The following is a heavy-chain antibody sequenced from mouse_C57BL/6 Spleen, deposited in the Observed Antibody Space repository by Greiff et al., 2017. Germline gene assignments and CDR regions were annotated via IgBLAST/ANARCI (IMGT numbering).Heavy chain of an antibody. J-gene: IGHJ3*01. D-gene: IGHD2-4*01. CDR1: GYTFTDYY. V-gene: IGHV1-26*01. CDR3: ASPSDYGRPAWFAY. CDR2: INPNNGGT. Sequence: EVQLQQSGPELVKPGASVKISCKASGYTFTDYYMNWVKQSHGKSLEWIGDINPNNGGTSYNQKFKGKATLTVDKSSSTAYMELRSLTSEDSAVYYCASPSDYGRPAWFAYWGQGTLVTVSA.